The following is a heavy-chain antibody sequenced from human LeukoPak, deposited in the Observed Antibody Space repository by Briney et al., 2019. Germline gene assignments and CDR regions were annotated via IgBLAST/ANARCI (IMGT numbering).Heavy chain of an antibody. J-gene: IGHJ4*02. V-gene: IGHV3-30*18. Sequence: GGSLRLSCAASGFTFSSYGMHWVRQAPGKGLEWVAVISYDGSNKYYADSVKGRFTISRDNSKNTLYLQMNSLRAEDTAVYYCAKDSSTSTIFGVVIPTTPDYWGQGTLVTVSS. CDR1: GFTFSSYG. D-gene: IGHD3-3*01. CDR2: ISYDGSNK. CDR3: AKDSSTSTIFGVVIPTTPDY.